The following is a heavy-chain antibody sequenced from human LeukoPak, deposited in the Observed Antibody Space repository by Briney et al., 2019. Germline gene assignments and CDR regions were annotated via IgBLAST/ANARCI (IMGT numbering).Heavy chain of an antibody. CDR1: GDTFSDYT. D-gene: IGHD2-15*01. J-gene: IGHJ4*02. V-gene: IGHV1-69*04. CDR2: VMPFLDVA. Sequence: GASVKVSCKASGDTFSDYTISWVRQAPGQGLEWMGRVMPFLDVANYAQKFQGRVTITADKSTSTAYMELSSLRSEDTAVYYCARDHCSGGSCLGGHWGQGTLVTVSS. CDR3: ARDHCSGGSCLGGH.